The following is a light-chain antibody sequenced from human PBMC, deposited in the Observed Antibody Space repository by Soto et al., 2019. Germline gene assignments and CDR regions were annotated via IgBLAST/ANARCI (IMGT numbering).Light chain of an antibody. V-gene: IGKV1-5*03. CDR3: QRFNIYSWT. Sequence: DIQMTQSPSTLSASVGDRVTITCRASQSISSWLAWYQQKPGKAPKLLIYKASSLESGVPSRFSGSGSGTEFTITISSPQPDDFETYYYQRFNIYSWTFGQGTKVEI. J-gene: IGKJ1*01. CDR1: QSISSW. CDR2: KAS.